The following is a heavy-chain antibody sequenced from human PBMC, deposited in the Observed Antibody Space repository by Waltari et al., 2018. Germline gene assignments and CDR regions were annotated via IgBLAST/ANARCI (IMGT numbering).Heavy chain of an antibody. Sequence: EVKLLESGGGLVQPGGSLRLSCAGYGFAFSNYAMSWVRQAPGKGLEWVSLIHNDGTTTYYADSVKGRFTIFRDDSKNTLYLQINSPVAEDTALYYCAKARGSTSSRYYFDYWGQGTLVTVSS. CDR3: AKARGSTSSRYYFDY. V-gene: IGHV3-23*03. D-gene: IGHD6-6*01. CDR1: GFAFSNYA. CDR2: IHNDGTTT. J-gene: IGHJ4*02.